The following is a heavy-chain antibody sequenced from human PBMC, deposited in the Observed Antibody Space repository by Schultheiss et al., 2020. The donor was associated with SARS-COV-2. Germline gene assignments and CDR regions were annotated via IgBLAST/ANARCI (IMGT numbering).Heavy chain of an antibody. V-gene: IGHV5-10-1*01. Sequence: GESLKISCKGSGYSFTSYWIGWVRQMPGKGLEWMGRIDPGDPYTNYSPSFQGHVTISVDETSRTAYLQWSSLKASDTAVYYCARHYDFGSTKGYFYSMDVWGQGTTVTVSS. D-gene: IGHD3-3*01. CDR3: ARHYDFGSTKGYFYSMDV. CDR1: GYSFTSYW. CDR2: IDPGDPYT. J-gene: IGHJ6*02.